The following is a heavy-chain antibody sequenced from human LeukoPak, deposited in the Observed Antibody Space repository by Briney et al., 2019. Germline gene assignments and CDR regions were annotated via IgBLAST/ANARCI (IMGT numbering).Heavy chain of an antibody. CDR3: AREGLAVALDE. V-gene: IGHV4-4*07. CDR2: IYTSGST. Sequence: PSETLSLTCTVSGGSISSYYWSWIRQPAGKGLEWIGRIYTSGSTNYNPSLKSRVTMSVATSKNQFSLKLSSVIAADTAVYYCAREGLAVALDEWGQGTLVTVSS. D-gene: IGHD6-19*01. J-gene: IGHJ4*02. CDR1: GGSISSYY.